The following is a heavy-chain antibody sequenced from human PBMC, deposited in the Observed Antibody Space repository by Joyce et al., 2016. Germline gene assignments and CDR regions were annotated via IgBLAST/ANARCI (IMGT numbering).Heavy chain of an antibody. CDR2: ISYDGSNK. D-gene: IGHD2-15*01. CDR1: GFTFSSYA. Sequence: QVQLVESGGGVVQPGRSLRLSCAASGFTFSSYAMHWVRQAPGKGLEWVAVISYDGSNKYYADSVKGRFTISRDNSKNTLYLQMNSLRAEDTAVYYCANMVVAAAVWGQGTLVTVSP. V-gene: IGHV3-30*04. J-gene: IGHJ4*02. CDR3: ANMVVAAAV.